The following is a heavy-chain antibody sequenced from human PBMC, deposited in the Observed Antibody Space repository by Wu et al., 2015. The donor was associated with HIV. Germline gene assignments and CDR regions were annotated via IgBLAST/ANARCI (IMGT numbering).Heavy chain of an antibody. J-gene: IGHJ6*02. CDR3: ARDFYYGSGSYFPYYYYGMDV. CDR1: GYTFTGYY. D-gene: IGHD3-10*01. Sequence: QVQLVQSGAEVKKPGASVKVSCKASGYTFTGYYMHWVRQAPGQGLEWMGWINPNSGGTNYAQKFQGRVTMTRDTSISTAYMELSRLRSDDTAVYYCARDFYYGSGSYFPYYYYGMDVWGQGTTVTVSS. CDR2: INPNSGGT. V-gene: IGHV1-2*02.